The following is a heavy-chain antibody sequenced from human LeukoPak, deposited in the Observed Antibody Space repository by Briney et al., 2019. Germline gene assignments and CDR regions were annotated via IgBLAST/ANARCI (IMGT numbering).Heavy chain of an antibody. Sequence: GGSLRLSCAASGFTFSSYWMSWVRQAPGKGLEWVANIKQDGSEKYYVDSVKGRFTISRDNAKNSLYLQMNSLRAEDTAVYYCAKGLRYYYGSGRFDYWGQGTLVTVSS. V-gene: IGHV3-7*01. CDR2: IKQDGSEK. D-gene: IGHD3-10*01. J-gene: IGHJ4*02. CDR3: AKGLRYYYGSGRFDY. CDR1: GFTFSSYW.